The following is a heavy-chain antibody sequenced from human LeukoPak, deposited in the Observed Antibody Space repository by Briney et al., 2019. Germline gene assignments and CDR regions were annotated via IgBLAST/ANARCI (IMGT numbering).Heavy chain of an antibody. J-gene: IGHJ4*02. Sequence: PVKVFFQAFGGPFSSYAFRWGGRAPGKGRWWRGGIIPIFGTANYAQKFQGRVTITADESTSTAYMELSSLRSEDTAVYYCARDRDDIAAGYFDYWGQGTLVTVSS. CDR3: ARDRDDIAAGYFDY. CDR2: IIPIFGTA. D-gene: IGHD6-13*01. CDR1: GGPFSSYA. V-gene: IGHV1-69*01.